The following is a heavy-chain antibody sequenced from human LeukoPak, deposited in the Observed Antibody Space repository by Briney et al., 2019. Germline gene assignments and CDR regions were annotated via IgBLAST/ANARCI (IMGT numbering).Heavy chain of an antibody. CDR1: GGTFSSYA. D-gene: IGHD2-8*01. CDR3: ARDQKYCTNGVCYVRPHWFDP. J-gene: IGHJ5*02. V-gene: IGHV1-69*13. Sequence: SVKVSCKASGGTFSSYAISWVRQAPGQGLEWMGGIIPIFGTANYAQKFQGRVTITADESTSTAYMELSSLRSEDTAVYYCARDQKYCTNGVCYVRPHWFDPWGQGTLVTVSS. CDR2: IIPIFGTA.